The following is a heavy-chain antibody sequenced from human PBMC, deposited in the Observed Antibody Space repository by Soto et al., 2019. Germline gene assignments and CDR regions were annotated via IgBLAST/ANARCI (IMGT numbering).Heavy chain of an antibody. CDR1: GYSFTSYW. D-gene: IGHD3-22*01. CDR2: IYPGDSDT. J-gene: IGHJ4*02. V-gene: IGHV5-51*01. CDR3: ATFSYYYDSSGYYHDY. Sequence: GESLKISCKGSGYSFTSYWIGWVRQMPGKGLEWMGIIYPGDSDTRYSPSFQGQVTISADKSISTAYLQWSSLKASDTAMYYCATFSYYYDSSGYYHDYWGKGTLVTVSS.